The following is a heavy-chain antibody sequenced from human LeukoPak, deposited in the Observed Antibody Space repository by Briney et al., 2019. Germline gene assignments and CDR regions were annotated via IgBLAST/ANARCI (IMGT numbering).Heavy chain of an antibody. D-gene: IGHD3-9*01. CDR1: GFTFSSYG. V-gene: IGHV3-7*03. J-gene: IGHJ6*03. CDR3: ARDGVLRYFDWLFPYYMDV. CDR2: INLDGSEK. Sequence: PGGSLRLSCAASGFTFSSYGMHWVRQAPGKGLEWVANINLDGSEKYYVDSVKGRFTISRDNAKNSLYLQMNSLRAEDTAVYYCARDGVLRYFDWLFPYYMDVWGKGTTVTISS.